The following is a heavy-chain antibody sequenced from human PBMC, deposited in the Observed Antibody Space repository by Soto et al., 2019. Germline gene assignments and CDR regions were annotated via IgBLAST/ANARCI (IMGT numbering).Heavy chain of an antibody. D-gene: IGHD1-26*01. V-gene: IGHV1-69*13. Sequence: GASVKVSCKASGGTFSSYAIIWVRQAPGQGLEWMGGIIPIFGTANYAQKFQGRVTITADESTSTAYMELSSLRSEDTAVYYCARVYYSGSYYRWFDPWGQGTLVTVSS. CDR1: GGTFSSYA. CDR2: IIPIFGTA. CDR3: ARVYYSGSYYRWFDP. J-gene: IGHJ5*02.